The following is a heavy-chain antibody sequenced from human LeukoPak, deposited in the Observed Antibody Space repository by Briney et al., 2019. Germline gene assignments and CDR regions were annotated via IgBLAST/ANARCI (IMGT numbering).Heavy chain of an antibody. J-gene: IGHJ4*02. CDR3: AKDFGAVVPAAMAYYFDY. CDR1: GFTFSSYG. V-gene: IGHV3-30*18. D-gene: IGHD2-2*01. CDR2: ISYDGSNK. Sequence: GGSLRLSCAASGFTFSSYGMHWVRQAPGKGLEWVAVISYDGSNKYYADSVKGRFTISRDNSKNTLYLQMNSLRAEDTAVYYCAKDFGAVVPAAMAYYFDYWGQGTLVTVSS.